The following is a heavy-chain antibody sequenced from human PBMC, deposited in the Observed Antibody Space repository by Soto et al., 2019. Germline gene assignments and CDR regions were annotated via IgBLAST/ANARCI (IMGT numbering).Heavy chain of an antibody. V-gene: IGHV1-69*01. J-gene: IGHJ6*02. CDR1: GGTFSNFV. CDR3: AKDPMTLEVRGGMDV. D-gene: IGHD3-3*01. CDR2: IIPSFTRT. Sequence: QVQLVQSGAEVRKPGSSVKVSCKASGGTFSNFVLSWVRQAPGQGLEWMGGIIPSFTRTNYAQKFQGRVTMAANESTTAAYKELSGVRSDDTALDFCAKDPMTLEVRGGMDVGGQGTTVIVSS.